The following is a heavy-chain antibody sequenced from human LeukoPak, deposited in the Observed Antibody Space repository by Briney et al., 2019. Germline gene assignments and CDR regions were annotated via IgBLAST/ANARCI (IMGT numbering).Heavy chain of an antibody. J-gene: IGHJ4*02. CDR3: AKWGDYDVLTGYYVPDY. CDR1: GFTFCNYA. CDR2: ILGSGGST. Sequence: GGSLRLSCAASGFTFCNYAMSWVRQAPGKGLEWVSAILGSGGSTYYADSVKGRFTVSRDNSKSTLYLQMNSLRAEDTALYYCAKWGDYDVLTGYYVPDYWGQGTLVTVSS. V-gene: IGHV3-23*01. D-gene: IGHD3-9*01.